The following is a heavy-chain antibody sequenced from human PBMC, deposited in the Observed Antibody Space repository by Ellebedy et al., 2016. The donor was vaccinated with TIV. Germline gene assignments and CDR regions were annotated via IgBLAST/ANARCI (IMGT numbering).Heavy chain of an antibody. Sequence: KVSCKGSGYSFTSYWIGWVRQMPGKGLEWMGSIYPGDSETRYSPSFQGQVSISVDKSTTTAYLQWSSLKASDTAIYYCAKDQVGGDGRWVFDIWGQGTMVTVSS. CDR2: IYPGDSET. CDR1: GYSFTSYW. J-gene: IGHJ3*02. D-gene: IGHD3-16*01. CDR3: AKDQVGGDGRWVFDI. V-gene: IGHV5-51*01.